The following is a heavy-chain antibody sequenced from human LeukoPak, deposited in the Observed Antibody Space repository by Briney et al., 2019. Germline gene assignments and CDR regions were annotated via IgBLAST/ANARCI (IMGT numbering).Heavy chain of an antibody. CDR3: ARRPDAFDI. CDR2: IYYSGNA. CDR1: GVSISSSNSY. J-gene: IGHJ3*02. V-gene: IGHV4-39*01. Sequence: PSETLSLTCTVSGVSISSSNSYWGWIRQPPGKGLEWIGSIYYSGNAYYNASLKSQVSISIDTSKNQFSLKLSSVTAADTAAYYCARRPDAFDIWGQGTMVTVSS.